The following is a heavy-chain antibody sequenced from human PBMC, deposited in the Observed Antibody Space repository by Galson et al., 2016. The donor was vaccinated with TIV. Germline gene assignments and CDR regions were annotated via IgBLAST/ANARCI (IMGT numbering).Heavy chain of an antibody. D-gene: IGHD3-16*02. Sequence: SVKVSCKASGCTFKIHSITWVRQAPGQGLEWMGGIIPVFGTANYAQSFRGRVTITADESTNTAYWQLSRLISEDTAVYYFATVITFGVVIVYRRDYGMDVWGQGTTATVSS. CDR3: ATVITFGVVIVYRRDYGMDV. J-gene: IGHJ6*02. V-gene: IGHV1-69*13. CDR2: IIPVFGTA. CDR1: GCTFKIHS.